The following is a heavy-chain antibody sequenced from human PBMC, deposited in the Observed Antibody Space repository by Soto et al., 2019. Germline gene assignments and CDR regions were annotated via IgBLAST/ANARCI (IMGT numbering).Heavy chain of an antibody. J-gene: IGHJ4*02. CDR3: AKHRIIYDYNNSDFDY. CDR1: VFTFNTYA. D-gene: IGHD4-4*01. Sequence: PGGSLRLSCAASVFTFNTYAMSWVRQAPGKGLEWVSTISGSGGITYYADSVKGRFTISRDNSKTTLSLQMSSLRAEDTAVYYCAKHRIIYDYNNSDFDYWGQGALVPVSS. V-gene: IGHV3-23*01. CDR2: ISGSGGIT.